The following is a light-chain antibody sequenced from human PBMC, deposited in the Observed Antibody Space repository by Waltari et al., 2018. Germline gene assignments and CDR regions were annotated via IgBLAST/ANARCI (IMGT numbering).Light chain of an antibody. CDR3: QQYDGSVVT. CDR1: QTSTGSW. CDR2: GAS. V-gene: IGKV3-20*01. Sequence: CRASQTSTGSWLTWYHQKPGQAPRLLNYGASNRAPGIPDRFSGSGSGTDFTLTISRLEPEDSAVYYCQQYDGSVVTFGGGTKVEIK. J-gene: IGKJ4*01.